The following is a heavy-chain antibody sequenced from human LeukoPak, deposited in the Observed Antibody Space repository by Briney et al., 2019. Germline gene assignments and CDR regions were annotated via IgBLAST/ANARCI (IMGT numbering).Heavy chain of an antibody. CDR2: INTDGSST. V-gene: IGHV3-74*01. CDR3: ARDRGHAYFFDY. J-gene: IGHJ4*02. CDR1: GFTFSTHW. Sequence: SGGSLRLSCAASGFTFSTHWMHWVRQAPGKGLVWVSRINTDGSSTTYADPVKGRFTISRDNAKNTVYLQMNSLRAEDTAVYYCARDRGHAYFFDYWGQGALVTVSS. D-gene: IGHD2-2*01.